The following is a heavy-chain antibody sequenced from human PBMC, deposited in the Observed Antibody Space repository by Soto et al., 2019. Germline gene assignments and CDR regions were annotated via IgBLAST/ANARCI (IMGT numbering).Heavy chain of an antibody. V-gene: IGHV3-33*08. D-gene: IGHD3-3*01. Sequence: GGSLRLSCAASGFTFSSYGMHWVRQAPGKGLEWVAIMWYDGRNKYYADSVKGRFTISRDNSKNTLYLQMNSLRAEDTAVYYCAIDSNQGWIFGVVTTIGMDVWGQGTTVTVSS. CDR3: AIDSNQGWIFGVVTTIGMDV. CDR1: GFTFSSYG. J-gene: IGHJ6*02. CDR2: MWYDGRNK.